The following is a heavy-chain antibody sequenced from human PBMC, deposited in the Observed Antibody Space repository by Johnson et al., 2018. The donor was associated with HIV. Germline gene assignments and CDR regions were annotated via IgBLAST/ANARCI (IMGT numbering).Heavy chain of an antibody. CDR1: GFTFSSYD. V-gene: IGHV3-30*02. CDR3: AKDGKTYYNFWSGFDAFDI. Sequence: QVQLVESGGGVVQPGGSLRLSCAASGFTFSSYDMHWVRQAPGKGLEWVAFIRYDGSNRYYAASVKVRFNISRHNSNKPLYLKMNSLRAEDTAVYYCAKDGKTYYNFWSGFDAFDIWGQGTMVTVSS. CDR2: IRYDGSNR. J-gene: IGHJ3*02. D-gene: IGHD3-3*01.